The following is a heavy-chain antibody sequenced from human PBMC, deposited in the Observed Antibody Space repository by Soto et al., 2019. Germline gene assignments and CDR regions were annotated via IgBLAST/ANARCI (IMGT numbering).Heavy chain of an antibody. CDR2: IIPILGIA. CDR1: GGTFSSYT. J-gene: IGHJ3*02. CDR3: ARGKHIVVVTAIGDAFDI. V-gene: IGHV1-69*02. Sequence: QVQLVQSGAEVKKPGSSVKVSCKASGGTFSSYTIIWVRQAPGQGLEWMGRIIPILGIANYAQKFQGRVTITADKSTSTAYMELSSLRSENTAVYYCARGKHIVVVTAIGDAFDIWGQGTMVTVSS. D-gene: IGHD2-21*02.